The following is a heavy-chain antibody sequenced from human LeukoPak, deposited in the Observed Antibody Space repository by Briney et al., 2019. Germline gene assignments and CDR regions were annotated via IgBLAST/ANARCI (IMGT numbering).Heavy chain of an antibody. Sequence: GESLKISCKGSGYSFTSYWIGWVRQMPGKGLEWMGIIYPGDSDTRYSPSFQGQVTISADKSISTAYLQWSSLKASDTAMYYCASWRYYDFWSGYDTGDAFDIWGQGTMVTVSS. CDR1: GYSFTSYW. V-gene: IGHV5-51*01. CDR2: IYPGDSDT. D-gene: IGHD3-3*01. CDR3: ASWRYYDFWSGYDTGDAFDI. J-gene: IGHJ3*02.